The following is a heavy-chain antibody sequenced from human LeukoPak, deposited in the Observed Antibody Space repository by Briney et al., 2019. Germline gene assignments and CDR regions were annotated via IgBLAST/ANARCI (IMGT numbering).Heavy chain of an antibody. CDR3: ARRSHLPAAMQEHAFDI. J-gene: IGHJ3*02. CDR2: IYYSGST. D-gene: IGHD2-2*01. V-gene: IGHV4-39*01. Sequence: SETLSLTCTVSGGSISSSSYYWGWIRQPPGKGLEWIGSIYYSGSTYYNPSLKSRVTISVDTSKNQFSLKLSSVTAADTAVYYCARRSHLPAAMQEHAFDIWAKGQWSPSLQ. CDR1: GGSISSSSYY.